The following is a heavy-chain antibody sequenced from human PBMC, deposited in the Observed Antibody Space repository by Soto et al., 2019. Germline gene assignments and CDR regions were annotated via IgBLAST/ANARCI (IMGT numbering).Heavy chain of an antibody. CDR3: ANGDWVEN. CDR1: GFSFNMYA. V-gene: IGHV3-23*01. D-gene: IGHD2-21*01. CDR2: TTTSGDST. J-gene: IGHJ1*01. Sequence: EVQLLESGGGLVQPGGSLRLSCAASGFSFNMYAMTWVRQGPGKGLEWVARTTTSGDSTSYADSVKGRFTISRANSKNALYPRVDSLRAEDTGIYYGANGDWVENWGQGTLVAVAS.